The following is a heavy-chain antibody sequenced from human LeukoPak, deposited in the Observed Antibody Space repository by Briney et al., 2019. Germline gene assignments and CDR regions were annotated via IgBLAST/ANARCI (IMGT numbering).Heavy chain of an antibody. V-gene: IGHV1-69*05. Sequence: SVKVSCKASGGTFSSYAISWVRQAPGQGLEWMGGIIPIFGTANYAQKFQGRVTITTDKSTSTAYMELSSLRSEDTAVYYCARGRLGYYDSSDFDYWGQGTLVTVSS. CDR1: GGTFSSYA. D-gene: IGHD3-22*01. CDR2: IIPIFGTA. CDR3: ARGRLGYYDSSDFDY. J-gene: IGHJ4*02.